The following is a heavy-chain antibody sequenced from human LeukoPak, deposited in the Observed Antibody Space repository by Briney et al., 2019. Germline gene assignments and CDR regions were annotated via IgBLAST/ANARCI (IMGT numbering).Heavy chain of an antibody. CDR3: VRGGCCASTFCYLWNAFDI. V-gene: IGHV3-48*03. CDR2: ISSNGNTI. J-gene: IGHJ3*02. CDR1: GFTFSSCE. D-gene: IGHD2-2*01. Sequence: GGSLRLSCAASGFTFSSCEMNWVRQAPGKGLEWVSYISSNGNTIYYADSVEGRFTISRDYAKNSLYLQMNSLRAEDTAVYYCVRGGCCASTFCYLWNAFDIWGRGTVVTVSS.